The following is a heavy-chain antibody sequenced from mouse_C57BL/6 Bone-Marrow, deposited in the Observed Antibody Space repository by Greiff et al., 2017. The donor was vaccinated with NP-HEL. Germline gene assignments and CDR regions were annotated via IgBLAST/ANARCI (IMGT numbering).Heavy chain of an antibody. CDR2: ISPRSGNT. D-gene: IGHD4-1*01. J-gene: IGHJ2*01. V-gene: IGHV1-81*01. CDR3: ARWEDYFDY. CDR1: GYTFTSYC. Sequence: VKLVESGAELARPGASVKLSCKASGYTFTSYCISWVKQRPGQGLEWIGEISPRSGNTYYNEKFQGKATLTADKSSSTAYMELRSLTSEDAAVYFCARWEDYFDYWGQGTTLTVSS.